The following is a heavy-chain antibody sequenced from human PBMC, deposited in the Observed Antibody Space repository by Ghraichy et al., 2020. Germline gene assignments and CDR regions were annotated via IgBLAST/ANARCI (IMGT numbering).Heavy chain of an antibody. D-gene: IGHD4-17*01. Sequence: SETLSLTCTVSGGSISSYYWSWIRQPPGKGLEWIGYIYYSGSTNYNPSLKSRVTISVDTSKNQFSLKLSSVTAADTAVYYCASAHRADYGDSYWYFDLWGRGTLVTVSS. CDR1: GGSISSYY. CDR2: IYYSGST. V-gene: IGHV4-59*01. CDR3: ASAHRADYGDSYWYFDL. J-gene: IGHJ2*01.